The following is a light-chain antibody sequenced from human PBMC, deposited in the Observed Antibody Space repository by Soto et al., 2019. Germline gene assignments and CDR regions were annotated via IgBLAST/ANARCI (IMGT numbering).Light chain of an antibody. CDR1: SSDVGSYTY. CDR3: SSYTSSSSLYV. CDR2: EVN. Sequence: QSALTQPASVSGAPRQSITISCTGASSDVGSYTYVSWYQQHPGKAPKLMISEVNNPPAGVSNRFSGSKSGNTASLTISGLQDEDEADYYCSSYTSSSSLYVFGTGTKLTVL. V-gene: IGLV2-14*01. J-gene: IGLJ1*01.